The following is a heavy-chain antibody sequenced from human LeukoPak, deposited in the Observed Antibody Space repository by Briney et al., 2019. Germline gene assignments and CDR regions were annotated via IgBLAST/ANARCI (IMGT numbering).Heavy chain of an antibody. D-gene: IGHD6-25*01. CDR1: GGSISVSSYY. Sequence: SETLSPTCTVSGGSISVSSYYWGWIRQPPRKWLEWIGSIYYSGSTYYSPSLKSRVTISVDTSQNQFSLKLSSVTAADTAVYYCARSGGYGLFDYWGQGILVTVSS. V-gene: IGHV4-39*01. CDR3: ARSGGYGLFDY. J-gene: IGHJ4*02. CDR2: IYYSGST.